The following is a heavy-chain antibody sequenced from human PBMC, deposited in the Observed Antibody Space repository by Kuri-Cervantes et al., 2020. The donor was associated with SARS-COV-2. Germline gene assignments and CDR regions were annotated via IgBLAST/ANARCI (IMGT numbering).Heavy chain of an antibody. V-gene: IGHV1-18*01. CDR1: GYTLNTFG. D-gene: IGHD2-8*01. CDR3: ARVSSMYLPTYYFDF. CDR2: SSAYSDDT. J-gene: IGHJ4*02. Sequence: ASVKVSCKASGYTLNTFGITWVRQAPGQGLEWMGRSSAYSDDTSSAEKFKDRVTMTQDTSTNTAYMEITDLRSDDTAIYFCARVSSMYLPTYYFDFWGQGSLVTVSS.